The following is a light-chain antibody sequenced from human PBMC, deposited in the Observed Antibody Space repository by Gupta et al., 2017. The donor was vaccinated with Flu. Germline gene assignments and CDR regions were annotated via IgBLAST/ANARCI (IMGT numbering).Light chain of an antibody. Sequence: QLVLTQSPSASASVGASVKLTCPLSSGHSGYAIAWHQQQPEKGPRFLMKIDNDGSHMKGDGIPDRFSGSSSGAERYPTISSLQSEDEADYYCQTWGTGGPYVFGSGTKVTVL. J-gene: IGLJ1*01. CDR1: SGHSGYA. V-gene: IGLV4-69*01. CDR2: IDNDGSH. CDR3: QTWGTGGPYV.